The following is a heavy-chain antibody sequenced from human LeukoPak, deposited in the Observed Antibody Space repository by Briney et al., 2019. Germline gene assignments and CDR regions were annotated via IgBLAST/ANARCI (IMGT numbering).Heavy chain of an antibody. CDR2: IGSSSSSI. CDR1: GFTLSSYA. Sequence: PGGSLRLSCAASGFTLSSYAMNWVRQAPGKGLEWVSSIGSSSSSIYYADSVKGRFTISRDTAKNSLYLQVNSLRAGDTAVYYCARETAEAFDIWGQGTMVTVSS. D-gene: IGHD1-14*01. J-gene: IGHJ3*02. CDR3: ARETAEAFDI. V-gene: IGHV3-21*01.